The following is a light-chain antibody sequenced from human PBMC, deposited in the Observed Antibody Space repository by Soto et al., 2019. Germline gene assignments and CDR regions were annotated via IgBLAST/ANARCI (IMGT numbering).Light chain of an antibody. CDR2: WSS. CDR1: PGILDRSNSKNY. J-gene: IGKJ1*01. CDR3: HQFNTSPQT. V-gene: IGKV4-1*01. Sequence: DIVLTQSPDSLAVSLGERATISCKSSPGILDRSNSKNYLAWHQQKPGQPPKMLIYWSSTRESGVPERFSGSGSGTDFVLAISGLQSEDVAVYYCHQFNTSPQTFGQGTTVEIK.